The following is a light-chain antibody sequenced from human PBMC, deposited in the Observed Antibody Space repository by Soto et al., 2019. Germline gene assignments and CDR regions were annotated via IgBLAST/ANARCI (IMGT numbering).Light chain of an antibody. J-gene: IGKJ1*01. CDR2: GAS. CDR3: QQDGSSPRK. V-gene: IGKV3-20*01. CDR1: QSVSSSY. Sequence: DIVLTQSPGTLSLSPGERATLSCKASQSVSSSYLAWYQQKHGQAHRLLIYGASSRAAGIPDRFSGSGSGTDFTLPISRLEPEDFAVYYCQQDGSSPRKFGQATTVEIK.